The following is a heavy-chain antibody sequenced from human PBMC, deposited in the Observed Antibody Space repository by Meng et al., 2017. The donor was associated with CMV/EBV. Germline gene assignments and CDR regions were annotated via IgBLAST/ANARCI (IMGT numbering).Heavy chain of an antibody. CDR1: RFSISTSGVG. CDR3: ARIAAAGRFDY. D-gene: IGHD6-13*01. Sequence: QITLQESGPTLVKPTQTLMLNCSISRFSISTSGVGVGWIRQPPGKALEWLALIYWDDDKRYSPSLKSRLTITKDTSKNQVVLTMTNMDPVDTATYYCARIAAAGRFDYWGQGTLVTVSS. J-gene: IGHJ4*02. V-gene: IGHV2-5*02. CDR2: IYWDDDK.